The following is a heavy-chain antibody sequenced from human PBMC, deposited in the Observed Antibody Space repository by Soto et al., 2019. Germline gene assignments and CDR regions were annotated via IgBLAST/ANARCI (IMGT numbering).Heavy chain of an antibody. CDR3: ARDIANWFDP. Sequence: SVKVPCKASGGTFSSYAISWVRQAPGQGLEWMGGIIPIFGTANYAQKFQGRVTITADESTSTAYMELSSLRSEDTAVYYCARDIANWFDPWGQGTMITVSS. V-gene: IGHV1-69*13. J-gene: IGHJ5*02. D-gene: IGHD6-13*01. CDR2: IIPIFGTA. CDR1: GGTFSSYA.